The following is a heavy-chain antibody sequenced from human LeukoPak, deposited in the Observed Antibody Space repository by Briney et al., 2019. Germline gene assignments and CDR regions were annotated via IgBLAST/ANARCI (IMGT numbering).Heavy chain of an antibody. CDR3: AKDIGYYDSSGYSTFDY. J-gene: IGHJ4*02. CDR2: ISWNSGSI. CDR1: GFTFDDYA. Sequence: GRSLRLSCAASGFTFDDYAMHWVRQAPGKGLEWVSGISWNSGSIGYADSVKGRFTISRDNAKNSLYLRMNSLRAEDTALYYCAKDIGYYDSSGYSTFDYWGQGTLVTVSS. V-gene: IGHV3-9*01. D-gene: IGHD3-22*01.